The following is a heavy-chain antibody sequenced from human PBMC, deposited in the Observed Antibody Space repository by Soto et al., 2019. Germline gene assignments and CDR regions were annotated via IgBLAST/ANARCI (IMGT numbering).Heavy chain of an antibody. J-gene: IGHJ4*02. CDR3: ARVYCSGGSCYPFDY. Sequence: QVQLVQSGAEVKKPGASVKVSCKASGYTFTSYGISWVRQAPGQGLEWMGWISAYNGNTNYAQKLQGRVTMTTDTSTSTAYSELRSLRSDDTAVYYCARVYCSGGSCYPFDYWGQGTLVTVSS. CDR2: ISAYNGNT. D-gene: IGHD2-15*01. V-gene: IGHV1-18*01. CDR1: GYTFTSYG.